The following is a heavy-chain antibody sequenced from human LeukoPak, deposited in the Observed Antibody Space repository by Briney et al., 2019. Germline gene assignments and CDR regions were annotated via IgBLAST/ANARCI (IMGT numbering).Heavy chain of an antibody. CDR1: GGSISSSSYY. CDR2: IYYSGST. CDR3: ARRYFDWFRQLNWFDP. D-gene: IGHD3-9*01. Sequence: PSETLSLTCTGSGGSISSSSYYWGWIRQPPGKGLEWIGSIYYSGSTYYNPSLKSRVTISVDTSKNQFSLKLSSVTAADTAVYYCARRYFDWFRQLNWFDPWGQGTLVTVSS. J-gene: IGHJ5*02. V-gene: IGHV4-39*07.